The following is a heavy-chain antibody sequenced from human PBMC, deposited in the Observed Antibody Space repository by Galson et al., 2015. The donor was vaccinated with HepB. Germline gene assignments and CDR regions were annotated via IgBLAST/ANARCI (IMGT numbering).Heavy chain of an antibody. CDR2: ISYDGSNK. CDR3: ARGGAYGDYDY. Sequence: LSLSCAASGFTFSSYAMHWVRQAPSKGLEWVAVISYDGSNKYYADFVKGRFTISRDNSKNTLYLQMNSLRAEDTAVYYCARGGAYGDYDYWGQGTLVTVSS. J-gene: IGHJ4*02. CDR1: GFTFSSYA. V-gene: IGHV3-30*04. D-gene: IGHD4-17*01.